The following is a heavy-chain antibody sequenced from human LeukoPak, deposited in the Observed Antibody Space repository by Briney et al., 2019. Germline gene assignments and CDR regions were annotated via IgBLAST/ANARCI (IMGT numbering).Heavy chain of an antibody. J-gene: IGHJ4*02. CDR3: ARVRYRLAETYIDY. CDR1: GYTFTSYG. V-gene: IGHV1-18*01. Sequence: ASVKVSCKASGYTFTSYGISWVRQAPGQGLEWMGWISAYNGNTNYAQKLQGRVTMTTDTSTSTAYMELRSLRSDDTAFYYCARVRYRLAETYIDYWGQGTLVTVSS. CDR2: ISAYNGNT. D-gene: IGHD3-16*01.